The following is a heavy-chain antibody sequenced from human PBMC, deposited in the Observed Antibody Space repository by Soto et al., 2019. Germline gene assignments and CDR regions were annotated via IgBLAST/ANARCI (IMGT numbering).Heavy chain of an antibody. V-gene: IGHV1-3*01. CDR3: ARASLQYYDFWSGRINWFDP. CDR2: INAGNGNT. J-gene: IGHJ5*02. D-gene: IGHD3-3*01. Sequence: QVQLVQSGAEVKKPGASVKVSCKASGYTFTSYAMHWVRQAPGQRLEWMGWINAGNGNTKYSQKFQGRVTITRGTSASTAYMELSSLRSEDTAVYYCARASLQYYDFWSGRINWFDPWGQGTLVTVSS. CDR1: GYTFTSYA.